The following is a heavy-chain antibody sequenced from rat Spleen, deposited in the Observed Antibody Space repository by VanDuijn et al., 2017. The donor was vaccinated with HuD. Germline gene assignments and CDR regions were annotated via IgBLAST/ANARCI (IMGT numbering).Heavy chain of an antibody. CDR3: ARSGYSNARGWFAY. J-gene: IGHJ3*01. V-gene: IGHV3-3*01. Sequence: EVQLQESGPGLVKPSQSLSLTCSVTGYSITNGYRWNWIRKFPGNKLEWMGYINSAGNTLYNPSLKSRISITRDTSKNQFFLKINSVTSEDTATYYCARSGYSNARGWFAYWGQGALVTVSS. CDR1: GYSITNGYR. CDR2: INSAGNT. D-gene: IGHD1-2*01.